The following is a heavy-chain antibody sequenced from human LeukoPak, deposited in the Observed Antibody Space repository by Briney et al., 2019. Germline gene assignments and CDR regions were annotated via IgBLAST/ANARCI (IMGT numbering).Heavy chain of an antibody. V-gene: IGHV3-21*01. Sequence: GGSLRLSCAASGFTFSSYGMHWVRQAPGKGLEWVSSISSSSSYIYYADSVKGRFTISRDNAKNSLYLQMNSLRAEDTAVYYCARITIFGVVMRAFDIWGQGTMVTVSS. CDR1: GFTFSSYG. CDR3: ARITIFGVVMRAFDI. CDR2: ISSSSSYI. D-gene: IGHD3-3*01. J-gene: IGHJ3*02.